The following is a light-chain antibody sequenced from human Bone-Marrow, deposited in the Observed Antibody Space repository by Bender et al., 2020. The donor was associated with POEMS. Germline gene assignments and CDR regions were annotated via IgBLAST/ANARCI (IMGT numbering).Light chain of an antibody. J-gene: IGLJ3*02. V-gene: IGLV2-11*01. Sequence: QSALTQSRSVSGSPGQSVTISCNGTSSDIGAYDYVSWYQQHPGKAPQVIIFDVNKRPSGGPDRFSGSKSGNTASLTISDLQAEDEADYYCQTWGAGIRVFGGGTKLTVL. CDR3: QTWGAGIRV. CDR1: SSDIGAYDY. CDR2: DVN.